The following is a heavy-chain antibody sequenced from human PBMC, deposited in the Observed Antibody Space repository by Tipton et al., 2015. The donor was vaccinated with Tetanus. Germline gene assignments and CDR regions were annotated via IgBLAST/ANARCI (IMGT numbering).Heavy chain of an antibody. D-gene: IGHD2-2*01. CDR2: VDRSGTT. V-gene: IGHV4-4*07. CDR1: GGSMSTYY. Sequence: GLVKPSETLSLTCTVSGGSMSTYYWSWIRQPPGKGLEWIGRVDRSGTTTYNPSLKGRVTMSLDTSKNQFSLKLTSVTVADTAMYYCARGSDIVVVPGVTRADWFDPWGQGTLVTVSS. J-gene: IGHJ5*02. CDR3: ARGSDIVVVPGVTRADWFDP.